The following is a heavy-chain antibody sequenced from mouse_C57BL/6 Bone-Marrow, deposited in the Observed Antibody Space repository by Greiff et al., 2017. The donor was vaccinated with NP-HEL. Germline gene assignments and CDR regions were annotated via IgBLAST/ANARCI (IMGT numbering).Heavy chain of an antibody. D-gene: IGHD2-3*01. CDR3: ARIFGHIYDGYYEYFDY. CDR1: GYTFTSYW. CDR2: IHPNSGST. J-gene: IGHJ2*01. Sequence: QVQLKQPGAELVKPGASVKLSCKASGYTFTSYWMHWVKQRPGQGLEWIGMIHPNSGSTNYNAKFKSKATLTVDKSSSTAYMQLSSLTSEDSAVYYCARIFGHIYDGYYEYFDYWGQGTTLTVSS. V-gene: IGHV1-64*01.